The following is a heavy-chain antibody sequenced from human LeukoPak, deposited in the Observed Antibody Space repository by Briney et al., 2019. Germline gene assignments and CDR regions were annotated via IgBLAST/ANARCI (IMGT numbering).Heavy chain of an antibody. V-gene: IGHV3-48*03. CDR1: GFTFSSFQ. CDR3: ARAFDY. CDR2: ISSSGTTI. J-gene: IGHJ4*02. Sequence: GGSLRLSCAASGFTFSSFQMNWVRQAPGKGLEWASYISSSGTTIYYADSVKGRFTISRDNAKNSLYLQMNSLRVEDTAIYYCARAFDYWGQGTLVTVSS.